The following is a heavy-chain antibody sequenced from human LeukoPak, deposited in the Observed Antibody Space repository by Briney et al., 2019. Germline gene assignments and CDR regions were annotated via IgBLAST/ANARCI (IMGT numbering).Heavy chain of an antibody. CDR3: ARGIDI. J-gene: IGHJ3*02. CDR2: ISGSGDNT. V-gene: IGHV3-23*01. CDR1: GFTFSSYA. Sequence: PGGSLRLSCAASGFTFSSYAMNWVRQAPGKGLEWISSISGSGDNTYYADSVKGRFTISRDNSKNTLYLQMNSLRAEDTAIYYCARGIDIWGQGTMVTVSS.